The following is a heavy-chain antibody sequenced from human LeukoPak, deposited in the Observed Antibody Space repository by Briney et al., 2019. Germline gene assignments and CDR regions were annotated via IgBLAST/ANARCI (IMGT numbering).Heavy chain of an antibody. CDR2: IYPGDSDT. J-gene: IGHJ6*03. CDR3: ARGEAAAGHMDV. D-gene: IGHD6-13*01. Sequence: GESLQISCKASGYTFTSYWIAWVRQMPGKGLECMGIIYPGDSDTRYSPSFQGQVTISADKSISTAYLQWSSLKASDTAMYYCARGEAAAGHMDVWGKGTTVTVSS. CDR1: GYTFTSYW. V-gene: IGHV5-51*01.